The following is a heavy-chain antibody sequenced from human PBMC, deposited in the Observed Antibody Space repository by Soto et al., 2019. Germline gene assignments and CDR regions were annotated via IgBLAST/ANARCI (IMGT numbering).Heavy chain of an antibody. V-gene: IGHV3-74*01. J-gene: IGHJ5*02. CDR1: GFTFSSYW. Sequence: GGSLRLSCAASGFTFSSYWMHWVRPAPGKGLVWVSRINSDGSSTSYADSVKGRFTISRDTSTNTLYLQMSNLRAEDTAIYYCAKGEMATIRNSFDPWGQGTLVTVSS. CDR2: INSDGSST. CDR3: AKGEMATIRNSFDP. D-gene: IGHD5-12*01.